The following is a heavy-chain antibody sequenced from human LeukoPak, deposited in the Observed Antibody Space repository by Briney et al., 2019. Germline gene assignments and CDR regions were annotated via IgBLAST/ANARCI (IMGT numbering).Heavy chain of an antibody. V-gene: IGHV3-48*03. D-gene: IGHD4-17*01. CDR1: GFTFSSYE. Sequence: GGSLRLCCAASGFTFSSYEMNWVRQAPGKGLEWVSYISSSGSTIYYADSVKGRFTISRDNAKNSLYLQMNSLRAEDTAVYYCARSMTTVTNAFDYWGQGTLVTVSS. CDR3: ARSMTTVTNAFDY. CDR2: ISSSGSTI. J-gene: IGHJ4*02.